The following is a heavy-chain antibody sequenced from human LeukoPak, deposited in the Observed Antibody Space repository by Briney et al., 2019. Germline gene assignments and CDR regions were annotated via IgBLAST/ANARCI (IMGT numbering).Heavy chain of an antibody. J-gene: IGHJ6*02. Sequence: GGSLRLSCAASGFTFSSYGMHWVRQAPGKGLEWVAVIWYDGSNKYYADSVKGRFTISRDNSKNTLYLQMNSLRAEDTAVYYCARDWIWHGMDVWGQGTTVTVSS. V-gene: IGHV3-33*01. CDR3: ARDWIWHGMDV. D-gene: IGHD2-2*03. CDR2: IWYDGSNK. CDR1: GFTFSSYG.